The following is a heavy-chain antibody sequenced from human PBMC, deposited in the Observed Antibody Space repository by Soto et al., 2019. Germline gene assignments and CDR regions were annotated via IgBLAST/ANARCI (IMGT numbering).Heavy chain of an antibody. D-gene: IGHD2-2*01. Sequence: KASETLSLTCTVSGGSISSGGYYWSWIRQHPGKGLEWIGYIYYSGSTYYNPSLKSRVTISVDTSKNQFSLKLSSVTAADTAVYYCAREADIVVVPAAENYGMDVWGQGTTVTVS. CDR2: IYYSGST. J-gene: IGHJ6*02. V-gene: IGHV4-31*03. CDR1: GGSISSGGYY. CDR3: AREADIVVVPAAENYGMDV.